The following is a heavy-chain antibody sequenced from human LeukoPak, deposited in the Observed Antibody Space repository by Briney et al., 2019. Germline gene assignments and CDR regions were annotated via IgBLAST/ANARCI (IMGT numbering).Heavy chain of an antibody. CDR3: ARTEPGGNSDFDY. J-gene: IGHJ4*02. Sequence: PSETLSLTCTVSGGSISSSSYYYWGWIRQPPGKGLEWIGSIFYSGSTYYNPSLKSRVTISVDTSKNQFSLRLSSVTAADTAVYYCARTEPGGNSDFDYWGQGTLVTVSS. V-gene: IGHV4-39*07. CDR1: GGSISSSSYYY. D-gene: IGHD4-23*01. CDR2: IFYSGST.